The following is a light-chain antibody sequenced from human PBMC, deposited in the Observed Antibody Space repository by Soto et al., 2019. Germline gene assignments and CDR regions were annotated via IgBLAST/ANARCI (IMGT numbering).Light chain of an antibody. CDR1: QSVSSY. CDR3: QQYASTPIT. V-gene: IGKV3-11*01. J-gene: IGKJ5*01. Sequence: SGLTQSPETLSLSPGERATLSCRASQSVSSYLAWYQQKPGQAPRLLIYDASNRATGIPARFSGSGSGTDFTLTISRLEPEDFAVYYCQQYASTPITFGQGRRLEV. CDR2: DAS.